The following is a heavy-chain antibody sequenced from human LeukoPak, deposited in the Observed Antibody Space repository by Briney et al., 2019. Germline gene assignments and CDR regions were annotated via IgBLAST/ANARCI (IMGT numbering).Heavy chain of an antibody. V-gene: IGHV4-4*07. J-gene: IGHJ4*02. Sequence: SETLSLTCTVSGGSISSYYWSWIRQPAGKGLEWIGRIYTNGNTNYYPSLKSRVTISVDTSKNQFSLRLSSVTAADTAVYYCAREGGYNYGAAFDYWGQGTLVTVSS. CDR3: AREGGYNYGAAFDY. CDR2: IYTNGNT. CDR1: GGSISSYY. D-gene: IGHD5-18*01.